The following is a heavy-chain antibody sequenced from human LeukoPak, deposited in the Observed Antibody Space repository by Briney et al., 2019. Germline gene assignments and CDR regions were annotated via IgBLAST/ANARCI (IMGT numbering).Heavy chain of an antibody. Sequence: ASVKVSCKASGDTFTGYYMHWVRQAPGQGLEWMGWINPNSGGTNYAQKFQGRVTMTRDTSISTAYMELSRLRSDDTAVYYCAREMATIDAFDIWGQGTMVTVSS. CDR1: GDTFTGYY. V-gene: IGHV1-2*02. J-gene: IGHJ3*02. D-gene: IGHD5-24*01. CDR2: INPNSGGT. CDR3: AREMATIDAFDI.